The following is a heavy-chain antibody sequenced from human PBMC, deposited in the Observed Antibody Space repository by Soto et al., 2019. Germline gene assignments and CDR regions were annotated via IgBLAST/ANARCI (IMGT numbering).Heavy chain of an antibody. V-gene: IGHV3-48*01. D-gene: IGHD1-26*01. CDR1: GVTFSPYT. CDR2: ITGSSSGL. J-gene: IGHJ4*02. CDR3: ARERGGYSYDS. Sequence: GGSLRLSCAASGVTFSPYTMTWVRQAPGKGLEWISSITGSSSGLYYAESVKGRFSISRDNAKNELYLQLSSLRADDTAVYYCARERGGYSYDSWGQGTLVTVSS.